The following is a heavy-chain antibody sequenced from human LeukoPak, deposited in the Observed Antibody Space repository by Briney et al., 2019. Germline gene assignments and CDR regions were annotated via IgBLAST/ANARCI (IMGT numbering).Heavy chain of an antibody. D-gene: IGHD2/OR15-2a*01. V-gene: IGHV1-46*01. J-gene: IGHJ3*02. CDR1: GYTFTSYY. CDR2: INPSAGS. Sequence: ASVKVSCKASGYTFTSYYMHWVRQAPGQGLEWVGIINPSAGSMYAQKFQGRVTVTRDTSTSTVYMELSSLTSEDTAVYYCARYRCKTTSGCEDTDAFDMWGQGTMVTVSS. CDR3: ARYRCKTTSGCEDTDAFDM.